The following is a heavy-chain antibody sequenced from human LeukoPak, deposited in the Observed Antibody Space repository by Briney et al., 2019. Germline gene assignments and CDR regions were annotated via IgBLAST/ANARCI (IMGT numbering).Heavy chain of an antibody. CDR2: IGSAGDT. CDR1: GFTFSSYD. J-gene: IGHJ6*02. CDR3: ARGRCSSATCYEKLYGMDV. Sequence: PGGSLRLSCAASGFTFSSYDMHWVRQARGKGLEWFSGIGSAGDTHYPGSVKGRFTISRENAKNSLSLQMNSLRAGDTAVYYCARGRCSSATCYEKLYGMDVWGQGTTVTVSS. V-gene: IGHV3-13*01. D-gene: IGHD2-2*01.